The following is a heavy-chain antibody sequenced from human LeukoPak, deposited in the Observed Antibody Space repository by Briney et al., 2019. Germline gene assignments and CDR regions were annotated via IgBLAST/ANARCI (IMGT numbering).Heavy chain of an antibody. V-gene: IGHV3-21*01. Sequence: PGGSLRLSCAASGFTFSSYSMNWLRQAPGKGLEGGSSIISSNSYIYYADSVKGRFTISRDNAKNSLYLQMNNLRAEDTAVYYCARIVVDSRGWYHFDYWGQGTLVTVSS. J-gene: IGHJ4*02. CDR1: GFTFSSYS. CDR3: ARIVVDSRGWYHFDY. CDR2: IISSNSYI. D-gene: IGHD6-19*01.